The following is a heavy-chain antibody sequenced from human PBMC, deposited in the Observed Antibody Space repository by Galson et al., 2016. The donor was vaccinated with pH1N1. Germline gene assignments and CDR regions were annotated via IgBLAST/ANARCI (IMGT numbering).Heavy chain of an antibody. CDR3: ARVFIDYDFWSGYQDQAAFDI. CDR1: GDSVSSNSAT. Sequence: CAISGDSVSSNSATWNWIRQSPSRGLEWLGRTYYRSKWYNDYAESVKSRIIISPDTSKNQLSLQLNSVTPADTAVYYCARVFIDYDFWSGYQDQAAFDIWGQGTIVIVSS. V-gene: IGHV6-1*01. J-gene: IGHJ3*02. D-gene: IGHD3-3*01. CDR2: TYYRSKWYN.